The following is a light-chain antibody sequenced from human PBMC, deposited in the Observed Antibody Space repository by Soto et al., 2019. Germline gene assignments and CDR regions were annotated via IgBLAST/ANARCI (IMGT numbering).Light chain of an antibody. CDR1: QSLRNNY. Sequence: EIVLTQSPGTLSLSPGERATLSCRASQSLRNNYLAWYQQKPGQTPRLLIHSASSRATGIPDRFSGSGSGTDFNLTISRLEPEDLAGYYCQQFNNSPLTFGGGTKVEIK. V-gene: IGKV3-20*01. CDR2: SAS. CDR3: QQFNNSPLT. J-gene: IGKJ4*01.